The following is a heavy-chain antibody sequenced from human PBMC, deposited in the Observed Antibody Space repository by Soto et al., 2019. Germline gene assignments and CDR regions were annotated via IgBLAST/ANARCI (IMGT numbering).Heavy chain of an antibody. Sequence: PGGSLRLSCAASGFTFSSYAMHWVRQAPGKGLEWVAVISYDGSNKYYADSVKGRFTISRDNSKNTLYLQMNSLRAEDTAVYYCAREYSSGWYHYFDYWGQGTLVTVS. CDR2: ISYDGSNK. J-gene: IGHJ4*02. V-gene: IGHV3-30-3*01. D-gene: IGHD6-19*01. CDR1: GFTFSSYA. CDR3: AREYSSGWYHYFDY.